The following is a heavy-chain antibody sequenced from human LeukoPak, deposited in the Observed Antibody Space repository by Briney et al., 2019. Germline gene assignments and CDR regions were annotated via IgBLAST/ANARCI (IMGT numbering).Heavy chain of an antibody. CDR1: GFIFSDYA. D-gene: IGHD1-26*01. Sequence: GGSLRLSCAASGFIFSDYAMHWVRQAPGKGLEYVSAISSNGLSTNYASSVKGRFTISRDNSKNTLYLQMGSLRAEDTAAYYCARIRSPPVGLDYWGQGTLVTVSS. CDR2: ISSNGLST. CDR3: ARIRSPPVGLDY. V-gene: IGHV3-64*01. J-gene: IGHJ4*02.